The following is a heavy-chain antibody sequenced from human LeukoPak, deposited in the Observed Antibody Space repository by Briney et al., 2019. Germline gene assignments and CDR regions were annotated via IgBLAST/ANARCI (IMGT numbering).Heavy chain of an antibody. CDR1: GFIFSNYG. CDR3: ARGDDILTGYRNWFDP. J-gene: IGHJ5*02. CDR2: IWSDGSNK. D-gene: IGHD3-9*01. Sequence: PGTSLRLSCAASGFIFSNYGMHWVRQAPGKGLEWVAVIWSDGSNKYYADSVKGRFTISRDNSKNTLYLQVSSLRADDTAVYYCARGDDILTGYRNWFDPWGQGTLVTVSS. V-gene: IGHV3-33*01.